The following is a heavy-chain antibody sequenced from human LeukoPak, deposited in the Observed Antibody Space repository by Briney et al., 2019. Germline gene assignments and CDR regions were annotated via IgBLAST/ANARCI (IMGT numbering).Heavy chain of an antibody. CDR3: ARVARYYDSSGHY. J-gene: IGHJ4*02. CDR1: GYTFTGYY. Sequence: ASVKVSCKASGYTFTGYYMHWVRQAPGQGLEWMGWINPNSGGTNYAQKFQGRVTMTRDTSISTAYMELSSLRSEDTAVYYCARVARYYDSSGHYWGQGTLVTVSS. V-gene: IGHV1-2*02. D-gene: IGHD3-22*01. CDR2: INPNSGGT.